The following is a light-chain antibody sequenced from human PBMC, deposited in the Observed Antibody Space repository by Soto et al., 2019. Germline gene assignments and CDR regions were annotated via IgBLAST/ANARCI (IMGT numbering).Light chain of an antibody. CDR2: DAS. CDR1: QSVSSY. CDR3: QQRSNWIT. V-gene: IGKV3-11*01. J-gene: IGKJ5*01. Sequence: EIVLTQSPATLSLSPGERATLSCRASQSVSSYLAWYQQKPGQAPRLLIYDASNRATSIPARFSGSGSGTDFTLTISSLEPEDFAVYYCQQRSNWITFGQGTRLEIE.